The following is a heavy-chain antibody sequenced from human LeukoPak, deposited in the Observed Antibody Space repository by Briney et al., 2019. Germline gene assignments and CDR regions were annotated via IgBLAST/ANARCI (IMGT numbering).Heavy chain of an antibody. CDR3: ARGGSGMFDP. CDR2: IYYSGST. D-gene: IGHD3-10*01. CDR1: GYSISSGYY. J-gene: IGHJ5*02. Sequence: SETLSLTCTVSGYSISSGYYWGWIRQPPGKGLECIGTIYYSGSTYYNPSLKSRVTISVDTSKNQFSLKLSSVTAADTAVYYCARGGSGMFDPWGQGTLVTVSS. V-gene: IGHV4-38-2*02.